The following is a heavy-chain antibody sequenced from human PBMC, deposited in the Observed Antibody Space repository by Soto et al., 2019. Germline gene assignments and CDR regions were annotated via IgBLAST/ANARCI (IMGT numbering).Heavy chain of an antibody. Sequence: QVQLVQSGAEVKKPGASVKVYCKASGYTFTGYYMHWVRQAPGPGLEWMGWIIPNSGGTNYAQKFQGRVTMTIDTSISTADIELSRLRSDDTAVDYCARAGGTRGAAAVTWLGYWGQGTLVTVSS. CDR2: IIPNSGGT. CDR1: GYTFTGYY. J-gene: IGHJ4*02. V-gene: IGHV1-2*02. CDR3: ARAGGTRGAAAVTWLGY. D-gene: IGHD6-13*01.